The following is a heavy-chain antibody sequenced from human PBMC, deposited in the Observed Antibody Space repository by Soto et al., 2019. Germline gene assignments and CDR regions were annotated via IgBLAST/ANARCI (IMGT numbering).Heavy chain of an antibody. V-gene: IGHV3-43*01. J-gene: IGHJ4*02. CDR1: GFTFDDYT. CDR2: ISWGGGST. Sequence: GGSLRLSCAASGFTFDDYTMHWVRQAPGKGLEWVSLISWGGGSTYYADSVKGRFTISRDNSKNSLYLQMNSLRTEDTALYYCAKDMGGSGWFDYWGQGTLVTVSS. CDR3: AKDMGGSGWFDY. D-gene: IGHD6-19*01.